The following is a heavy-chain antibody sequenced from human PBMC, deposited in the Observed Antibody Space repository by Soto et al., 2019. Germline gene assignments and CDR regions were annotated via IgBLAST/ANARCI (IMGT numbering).Heavy chain of an antibody. Sequence: XSVKVCYRPSVCSFSNNDIRLVRQSTGQGLEWMGWMNPNSGNGGYAQKFQGRVTMTRDTSTSTAYMELSSLASDDTAIYYCARMETSGTLNWFDTWGQGTLVTVSS. CDR1: VCSFSNND. J-gene: IGHJ5*02. V-gene: IGHV1-8*01. CDR2: MNPNSGNG. CDR3: ARMETSGTLNWFDT. D-gene: IGHD1-1*01.